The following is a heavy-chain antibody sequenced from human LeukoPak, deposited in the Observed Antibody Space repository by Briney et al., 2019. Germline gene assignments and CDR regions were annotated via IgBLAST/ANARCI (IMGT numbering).Heavy chain of an antibody. Sequence: GGSLRLSCAASGFTFSSYGMHWVRQAPGKGLEWVAVISYDGSNKYYADSVKGRFTISRDNSKNTLYLQMNSLRAEDTAVYYCAKPPGSSGWYGRYYFDYWGQGTLVTVSS. CDR1: GFTFSSYG. J-gene: IGHJ4*02. CDR2: ISYDGSNK. V-gene: IGHV3-30*18. CDR3: AKPPGSSGWYGRYYFDY. D-gene: IGHD6-19*01.